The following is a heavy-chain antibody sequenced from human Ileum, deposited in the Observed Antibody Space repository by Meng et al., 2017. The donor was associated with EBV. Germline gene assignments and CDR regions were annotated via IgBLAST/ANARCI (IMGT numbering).Heavy chain of an antibody. J-gene: IGHJ5*02. CDR3: ARLIVVVPTARGGIDP. D-gene: IGHD2-2*01. Sequence: QVVLQESGPGPVKPSETLSLTCSVSGDFISSRYYYWGWIRQSPGMGLEWIGGVHSGGSTHFNPSLKSRVTMSMDMSKNQFSLKLSSVTAADTAVYYCARLIVVVPTARGGIDPWGQGTMVTVYS. CDR1: GDFISSRYYY. CDR2: VHSGGST. V-gene: IGHV4-39*01.